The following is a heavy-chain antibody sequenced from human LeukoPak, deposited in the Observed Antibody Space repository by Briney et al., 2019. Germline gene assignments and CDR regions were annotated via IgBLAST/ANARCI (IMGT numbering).Heavy chain of an antibody. Sequence: ASVKVSCKASGHTFTSYYMHWMRQAPGQGLEWMGIINPSGGSTSYAQKFQGRVTMTRDTSTSTVYMELSSLRSEDTAVYYCARPPDSGRCAYYFDYWGQGTLVTVSS. CDR3: ARPPDSGRCAYYFDY. CDR1: GHTFTSYY. V-gene: IGHV1-46*01. D-gene: IGHD1-26*01. CDR2: INPSGGST. J-gene: IGHJ4*02.